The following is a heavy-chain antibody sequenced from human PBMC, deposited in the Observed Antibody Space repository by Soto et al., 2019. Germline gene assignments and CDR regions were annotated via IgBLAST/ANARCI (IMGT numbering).Heavy chain of an antibody. J-gene: IGHJ6*02. CDR2: ISGSGGST. D-gene: IGHD3-3*01. Sequence: VEFLSLAGAASGFTFISYAMSWVRQAPGAGLEWVSAISGSGGSTYCADSVKGRFTISRDNSKNTLYLQMNSLRAEDTAVHYCAKDRGRGTYDVWSGYYGPFYYYYGMDVWGQGTTVTVSS. V-gene: IGHV3-23*01. CDR1: GFTFISYA. CDR3: AKDRGRGTYDVWSGYYGPFYYYYGMDV.